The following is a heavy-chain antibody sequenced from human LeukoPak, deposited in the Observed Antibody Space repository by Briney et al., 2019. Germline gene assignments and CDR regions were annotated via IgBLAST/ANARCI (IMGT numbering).Heavy chain of an antibody. J-gene: IGHJ4*02. V-gene: IGHV3-30-3*01. CDR2: ISYDGSNK. D-gene: IGHD3-16*01. Sequence: GGSLRLSCAASGFTFSSYAMHWVRQAPGKGLEWVAVISYDGSNKYYADSVKGRFTISRDNSKNTLYLQMNSLRAEDTAVYYCARVRAWGPNYWGQGTLVTVSS. CDR1: GFTFSSYA. CDR3: ARVRAWGPNY.